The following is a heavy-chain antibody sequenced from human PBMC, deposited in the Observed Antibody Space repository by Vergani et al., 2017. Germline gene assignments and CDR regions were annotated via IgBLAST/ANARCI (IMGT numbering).Heavy chain of an antibody. D-gene: IGHD3-9*01. J-gene: IGHJ4*02. CDR3: ARDRYEILTGYTFNY. CDR1: GGTFSSYA. CDR2: SIPIFGTA. Sequence: QVQLVQSGAEVKKPGSSVKVSCKASGGTFSSYAISWVRQAPGQGLEWMGGSIPIFGTANYAQKFQGRVTITADESTSTAYMELSSLRSQETGVYYCARDRYEILTGYTFNYWGQGSLATV. V-gene: IGHV1-69*01.